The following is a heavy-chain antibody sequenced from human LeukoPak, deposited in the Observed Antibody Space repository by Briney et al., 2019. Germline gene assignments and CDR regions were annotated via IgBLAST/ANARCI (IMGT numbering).Heavy chain of an antibody. CDR1: GYTFTGYY. D-gene: IGHD3-3*01. V-gene: IGHV1-2*02. CDR2: IHPNSGGT. Sequence: ASVTVPFKASGYTFTGYYIHWVRQAPGQGLQWMGWIHPNSGGTNFVQKFQGRVTMTRDSSISTAYMEVSSLRSDDTAVYYCARAPVDGPLRFFDYWGQGTLVTVSS. CDR3: ARAPVDGPLRFFDY. J-gene: IGHJ4*02.